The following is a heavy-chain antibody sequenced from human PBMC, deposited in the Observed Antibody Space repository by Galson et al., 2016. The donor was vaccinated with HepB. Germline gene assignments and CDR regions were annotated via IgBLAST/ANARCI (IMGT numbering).Heavy chain of an antibody. J-gene: IGHJ3*02. V-gene: IGHV4-39*01. Sequence: ETLSLTCTVSGGSISRSSYYWGWIRQPAGKGLEWIGSIYYSGGTYYNPSLGGRGTISVDTSKNQFSLKLSSVTAADTAVYYCAKTRGPGYYDSSGYYYPPAAFDIWGQGIKVTVSS. CDR1: GGSISRSSYY. CDR3: AKTRGPGYYDSSGYYYPPAAFDI. CDR2: IYYSGGT. D-gene: IGHD3-22*01.